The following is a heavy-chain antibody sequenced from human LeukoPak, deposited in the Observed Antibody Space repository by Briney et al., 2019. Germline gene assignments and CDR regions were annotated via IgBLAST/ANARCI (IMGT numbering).Heavy chain of an antibody. V-gene: IGHV4-59*12. D-gene: IGHD6-13*01. CDR1: GGSISSYY. Sequence: PSETLSLTCTVSGGSISSYYWSWIRQPAGKGLEWIGYIYHSGSTYYNPSLKSRVTISVDGSKNQFSLKLSSVTAADTAVYYCARAAAAGYFYFDYWGQGTLVTVSS. CDR2: IYHSGST. J-gene: IGHJ4*02. CDR3: ARAAAAGYFYFDY.